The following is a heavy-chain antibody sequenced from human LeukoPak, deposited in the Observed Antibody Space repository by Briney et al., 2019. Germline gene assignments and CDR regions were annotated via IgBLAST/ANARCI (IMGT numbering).Heavy chain of an antibody. CDR2: INPDGGNT. V-gene: IGHV1-46*01. CDR3: ARGGVTSVVDV. D-gene: IGHD4-23*01. CDR1: GYTFTNSY. J-gene: IGHJ6*04. Sequence: GASVKVSCKASGYTFTNSYIHWVRQAPGQVLEWMGLINPDGGNTNYAQNFQGRVTMTTDTSTSTAYMELRSLTSDDTAVYYCARGGVTSVVDVWGKGTTVTISS.